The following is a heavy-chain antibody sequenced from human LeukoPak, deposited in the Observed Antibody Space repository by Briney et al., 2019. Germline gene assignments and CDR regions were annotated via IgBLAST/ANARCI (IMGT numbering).Heavy chain of an antibody. CDR2: IKSNNDGGTT. V-gene: IGHV3-15*01. Sequence: GGSLRLSCAASGFIFNKAWMNWVRQAPGKGPEWVGRIKSNNDGGTTDYASPVEGRFIISRDDSKNTIYLQMNRLIIDDTAIYYCTPVIEEDRGFWGKAAVVTFSS. CDR3: TPVIEEDRGF. J-gene: IGHJ6*01. CDR1: GFIFNKAW. D-gene: IGHD1-14*01.